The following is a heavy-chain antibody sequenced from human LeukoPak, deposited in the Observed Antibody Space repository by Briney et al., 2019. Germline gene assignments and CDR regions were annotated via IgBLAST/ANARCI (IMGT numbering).Heavy chain of an antibody. V-gene: IGHV3-53*01. CDR2: IYSGGST. Sequence: PGGSLRLSCEASGFTFSTYWMSWVRQAPGKGLEWVSVIYSGGSTYYADSVKGRFTISRDNSKNTLYLQMNSLRAEDTAVYYCAREGRGYSYGQTSYYMDVWGKGTTVTVSS. CDR3: AREGRGYSYGQTSYYMDV. J-gene: IGHJ6*03. D-gene: IGHD5-18*01. CDR1: GFTFSTYW.